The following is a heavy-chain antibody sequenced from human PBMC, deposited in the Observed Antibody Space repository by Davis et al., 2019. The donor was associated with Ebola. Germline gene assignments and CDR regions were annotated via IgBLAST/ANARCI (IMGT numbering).Heavy chain of an antibody. J-gene: IGHJ4*02. Sequence: PGGSLRLSCAASGFTFSSYRMHWVRQAPGKGLVWVSRINSDGSSTSYADSVKGRFTISRDNSKNTLYLQMNSLRAEDTAVYYCARGPTYYDFWSGYFSFSLDYWGQGTLVTVSS. CDR3: ARGPTYYDFWSGYFSFSLDY. CDR2: INSDGSST. D-gene: IGHD3-3*01. V-gene: IGHV3-74*01. CDR1: GFTFSSYR.